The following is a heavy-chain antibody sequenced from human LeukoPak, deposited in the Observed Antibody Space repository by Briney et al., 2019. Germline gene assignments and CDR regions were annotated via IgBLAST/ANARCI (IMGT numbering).Heavy chain of an antibody. Sequence: SETLSLTCAVYVGSFSGYYWSWIRQPPGKGLEWIWEINHRGSTNYNPSLKSRVTISVDTSKNHFSLQLSSVTAPDTAVYYCARGWRGYSYQPPGYWGQGTLVTVSS. V-gene: IGHV4-34*01. J-gene: IGHJ4*02. CDR1: VGSFSGYY. CDR3: ARGWRGYSYQPPGY. D-gene: IGHD5-18*01. CDR2: INHRGST.